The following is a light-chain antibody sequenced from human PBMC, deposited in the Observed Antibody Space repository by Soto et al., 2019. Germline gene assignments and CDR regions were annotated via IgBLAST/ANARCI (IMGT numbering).Light chain of an antibody. CDR1: QGISSW. CDR2: KAS. Sequence: DIRMTQSPSTLSATLGDRVTITCRASQGISSWLAWYQHKPGKAPKFLIYKASTLESGVPSRFSGSGSGTEFTLTIDGLQPDGLATYYCQQYDSYPLTFGGGTKVEIK. V-gene: IGKV1-5*03. J-gene: IGKJ4*01. CDR3: QQYDSYPLT.